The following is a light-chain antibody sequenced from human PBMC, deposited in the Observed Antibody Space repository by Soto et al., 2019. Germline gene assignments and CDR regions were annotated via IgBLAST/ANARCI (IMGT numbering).Light chain of an antibody. CDR3: QQHTNWPRSFT. V-gene: IGKV3-11*01. J-gene: IGKJ3*01. CDR1: QSVSSY. Sequence: EIVLTQSPATLSLSPGERATLSCRASQSVSSYLAWYQQKPGQAPRLLIYDTSKRATGIPARFSGSGSGTDFALTISSLEPEDFAVDYCQQHTNWPRSFTFGPGTKVDIK. CDR2: DTS.